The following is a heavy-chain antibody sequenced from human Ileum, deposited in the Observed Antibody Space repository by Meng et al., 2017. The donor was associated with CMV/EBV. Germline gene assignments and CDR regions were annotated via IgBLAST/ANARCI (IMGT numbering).Heavy chain of an antibody. V-gene: IGHV4-39*07. D-gene: IGHD1-14*01. Sequence: SGGPIDSSDYYWDWIRQSPGRGLEWIGSIFYRGYTNYNPSLKSRVVISVDTSKTQFFLNLDSVTAADTAIYYCARDNVSTSTNRLDSWGQGTLVTVSS. CDR2: IFYRGYT. J-gene: IGHJ5*01. CDR1: GGPIDSSDYY. CDR3: ARDNVSTSTNRLDS.